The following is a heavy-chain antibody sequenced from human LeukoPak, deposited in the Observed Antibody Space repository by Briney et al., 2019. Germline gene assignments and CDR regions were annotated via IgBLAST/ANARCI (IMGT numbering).Heavy chain of an antibody. CDR2: IYYSGST. V-gene: IGHV4-59*01. Sequence: SETLSLTCSVSGGSISSYYWSWIRQPPGKGLEWIGYIYYSGSTNYNPSLKSRVTISVDTSKKQLSLKLTSVTAADTAVYYCARERIVGALDYWGQGTLVTVSS. D-gene: IGHD1-26*01. CDR1: GGSISSYY. J-gene: IGHJ4*02. CDR3: ARERIVGALDY.